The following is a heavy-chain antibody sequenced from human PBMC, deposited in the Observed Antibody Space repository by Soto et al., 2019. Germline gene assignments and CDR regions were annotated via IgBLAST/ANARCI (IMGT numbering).Heavy chain of an antibody. Sequence: PGGSLRLSCVASGFTFRSYLMHWARQAPGKGLVWVSHINGDGSTTSYADSVKGRFTISRDNAKNTVYLQMNSLRDEDTAVYYCARGGGYSYGYIGYWGQGTLVTVSS. CDR3: ARGGGYSYGYIGY. CDR2: INGDGSTT. D-gene: IGHD5-18*01. CDR1: GFTFRSYL. J-gene: IGHJ4*02. V-gene: IGHV3-74*01.